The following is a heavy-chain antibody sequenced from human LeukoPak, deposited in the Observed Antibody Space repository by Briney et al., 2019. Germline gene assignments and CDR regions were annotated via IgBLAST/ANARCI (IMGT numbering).Heavy chain of an antibody. V-gene: IGHV3-73*01. CDR3: TRQEDYSAISVD. D-gene: IGHD4-23*01. CDR1: GFIFSGSA. J-gene: IGHJ4*02. CDR2: IRSKTNNYAT. Sequence: PGGSLRLSCAASGFIFSGSAMHWVRQASGKGLEWVGRIRSKTNNYATAYAASVKGRFTVSRDDSKTTTYLQMNSLKTEDTAVYYCTRQEDYSAISVDWGQGTL.